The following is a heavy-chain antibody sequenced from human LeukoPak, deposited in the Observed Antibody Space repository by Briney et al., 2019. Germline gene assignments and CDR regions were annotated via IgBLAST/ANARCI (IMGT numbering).Heavy chain of an antibody. Sequence: ASVKVSCKASGYTFTSYYMHWVRQAPGQGLEWMGIINPSGGSTSYAQKFQGRVTMTTDTSTTTVYMELSSLRSEDTAVYYCARALWNERFTIGYWGQGTLVTVSS. J-gene: IGHJ4*02. CDR3: ARALWNERFTIGY. V-gene: IGHV1-46*01. CDR2: INPSGGST. CDR1: GYTFTSYY. D-gene: IGHD1-1*01.